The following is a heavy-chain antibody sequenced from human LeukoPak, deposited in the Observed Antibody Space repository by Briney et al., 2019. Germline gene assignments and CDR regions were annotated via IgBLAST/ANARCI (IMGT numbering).Heavy chain of an antibody. D-gene: IGHD3-3*01. V-gene: IGHV1-2*04. CDR2: INPNSGGT. Sequence: ASVKVSCKASGYTFTGYYMHWVRQAPGQGLEWMGWINPNSGGTNYAQKFQGWVTMTRDTSISTAYMELSRLRSDDTAVYYCARGAYDFWSGYPMSDYYYYMDVWGKGTTVTVSS. CDR3: ARGAYDFWSGYPMSDYYYYMDV. J-gene: IGHJ6*03. CDR1: GYTFTGYY.